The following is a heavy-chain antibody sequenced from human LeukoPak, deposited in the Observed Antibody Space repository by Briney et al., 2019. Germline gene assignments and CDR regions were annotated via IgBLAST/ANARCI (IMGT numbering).Heavy chain of an antibody. CDR2: IYYSGST. J-gene: IGHJ5*02. Sequence: PSETLSLTCTVSGGSISSSSYYWGWIRQPPGKGLEWIGSIYYSGSTYYNPSLKSRVTISVDTSKNQFSLKLSSVTAADTAVYYCAGEQLPYGSNWFDPWGQGTLVTVSS. CDR1: GGSISSSSYY. CDR3: AGEQLPYGSNWFDP. D-gene: IGHD2-2*01. V-gene: IGHV4-39*02.